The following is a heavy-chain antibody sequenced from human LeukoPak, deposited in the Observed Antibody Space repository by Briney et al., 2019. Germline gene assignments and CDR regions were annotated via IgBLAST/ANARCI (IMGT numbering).Heavy chain of an antibody. Sequence: GGSLRLSCAASGFTFSDYYMSWIRQAPGKGLEWVSYISSSGSTIYYADSVKGRFTISRDNAKNSLYLQMNSLRAEDTAVYYCARGYYDILTGPLGMDVWGQGTTVTVSS. CDR3: ARGYYDILTGPLGMDV. V-gene: IGHV3-11*01. D-gene: IGHD3-9*01. J-gene: IGHJ6*02. CDR1: GFTFSDYY. CDR2: ISSSGSTI.